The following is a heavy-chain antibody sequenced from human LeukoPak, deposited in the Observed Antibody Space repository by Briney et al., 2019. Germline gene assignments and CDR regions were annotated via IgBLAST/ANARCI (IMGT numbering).Heavy chain of an antibody. V-gene: IGHV3-23*01. CDR2: ISGSGGST. Sequence: GGSLRLSCAASGFTFSSYAMSWVRQAPGKGLEWVSAISGSGGSTYYADSVKGRFTISRDNSKNTLYLQMNSLRAEDTAVYYCAKDPPSNYYDSSDYLDYWGQETLVTVSS. CDR3: AKDPPSNYYDSSDYLDY. D-gene: IGHD3-22*01. J-gene: IGHJ4*02. CDR1: GFTFSSYA.